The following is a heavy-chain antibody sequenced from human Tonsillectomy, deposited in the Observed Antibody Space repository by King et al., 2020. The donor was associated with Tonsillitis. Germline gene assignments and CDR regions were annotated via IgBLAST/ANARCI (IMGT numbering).Heavy chain of an antibody. J-gene: IGHJ4*02. Sequence: VQLVESGAEVKKPGESLRISCKGSGYSFTSYWIYWVRQMPGKGLEWMGRIDPSDSYTNYSPSFQGHVPVSADKSISTAYLQWSSLKASDTAMYYCARRTYDYGDKYYFDYWGQGTLVTVSS. V-gene: IGHV5-10-1*03. CDR2: IDPSDSYT. D-gene: IGHD4-23*01. CDR1: GYSFTSYW. CDR3: ARRTYDYGDKYYFDY.